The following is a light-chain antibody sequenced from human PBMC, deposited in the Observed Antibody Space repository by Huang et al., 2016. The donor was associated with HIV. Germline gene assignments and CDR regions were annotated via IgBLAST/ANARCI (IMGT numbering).Light chain of an antibody. Sequence: EIVLTQSPATLSLSPGERATLSCRASQSVSSYLAWYHHKPGQAPRLLIYDAANRATGIPARFSGSGSGTDFTLTISSLEPEDFAVYYCQQRSSWPGTFGQGTKVEVK. CDR1: QSVSSY. V-gene: IGKV3-11*01. J-gene: IGKJ1*01. CDR2: DAA. CDR3: QQRSSWPGT.